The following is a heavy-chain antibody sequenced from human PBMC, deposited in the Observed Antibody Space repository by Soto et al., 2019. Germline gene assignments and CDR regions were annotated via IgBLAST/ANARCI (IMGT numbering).Heavy chain of an antibody. CDR3: ARFHKYAEANLFDP. CDR2: ISYSGST. J-gene: IGHJ5*02. CDR1: GGSISSGGYY. V-gene: IGHV4-31*03. Sequence: TLSLTCTVSGGSISSGGYYWSWIRQHPGTGLEWIGHISYSGSTYYNTSLKSRVTISVDTSKHQFSLIVNSVTAADTAVYYCARFHKYAEANLFDPWGQGTLVTGSS.